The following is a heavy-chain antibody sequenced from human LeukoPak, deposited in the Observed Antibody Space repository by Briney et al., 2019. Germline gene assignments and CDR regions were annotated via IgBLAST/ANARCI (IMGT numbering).Heavy chain of an antibody. CDR2: MNPNSGNT. D-gene: IGHD4-17*01. CDR1: GYPFTTYY. J-gene: IGHJ3*02. Sequence: ASVKVSCKASGYPFTTYYINWVRPATGQGLEWMGWMNPNSGNTGYAQKFQGRVTITRNTSISTAYMELSSLRSEDTAVYYCARVAPTDAFDIWGQGTMVTVSS. V-gene: IGHV1-8*03. CDR3: ARVAPTDAFDI.